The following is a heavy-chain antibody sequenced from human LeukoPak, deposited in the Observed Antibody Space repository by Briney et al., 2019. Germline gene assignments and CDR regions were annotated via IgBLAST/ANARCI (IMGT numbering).Heavy chain of an antibody. D-gene: IGHD1-1*01. CDR1: GFTFSSYE. CDR2: ISSSDSSI. Sequence: QPGGSLRLPCAASGFTFSSYEMNWVRQAPGKGLEWVSYISSSDSSIYYADSVKGRFTISRDNAKNSLYLQMNSLRAEDTAVYYCARQQPRVQLDYWGQGTLVTVSS. J-gene: IGHJ4*02. CDR3: ARQQPRVQLDY. V-gene: IGHV3-48*03.